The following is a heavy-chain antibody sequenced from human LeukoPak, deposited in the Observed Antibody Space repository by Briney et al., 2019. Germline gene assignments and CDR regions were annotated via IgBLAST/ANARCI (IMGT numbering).Heavy chain of an antibody. CDR1: RHTYNRNS. D-gene: IGHD3-22*01. Sequence: GGSLRLSCTASRHTYNRNSKNWGRQAPGKGLEWVSSISSSSSYIYYADSVKGRFTISRDNAKNSLYLQMNSLRAEDTAVYYLVRERCSCYYRTNHYYYRDVWGKGTTVTVSS. J-gene: IGHJ6*03. CDR3: VRERCSCYYRTNHYYYRDV. V-gene: IGHV3-21*01. CDR2: ISSSSSYI.